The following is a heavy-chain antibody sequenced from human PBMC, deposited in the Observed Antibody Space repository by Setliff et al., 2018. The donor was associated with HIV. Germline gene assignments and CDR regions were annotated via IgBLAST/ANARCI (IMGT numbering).Heavy chain of an antibody. CDR1: GAPLNGFF. V-gene: IGHV4-34*07. Sequence: SETLSLTCAVYGAPLNGFFWSWVRQRPERGLEWIGEVNHSGTTNYNPSLKGRLTVTKATSNNHVVLMMSHMDPADTATYFCAHVNSFRSVYFDSWGEGMLVTVSS. CDR2: VNHSGTT. J-gene: IGHJ4*01. D-gene: IGHD3-10*01. CDR3: AHVNSFRSVYFDS.